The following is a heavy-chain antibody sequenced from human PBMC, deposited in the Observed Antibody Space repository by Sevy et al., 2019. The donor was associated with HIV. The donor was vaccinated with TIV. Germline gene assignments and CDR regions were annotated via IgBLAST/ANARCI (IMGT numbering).Heavy chain of an antibody. V-gene: IGHV1-18*04. CDR1: GYTFTSYG. CDR2: ISAYNGNT. D-gene: IGHD6-13*01. J-gene: IGHJ4*02. CDR3: ARDSVAAAAGTGRGRD. Sequence: ASVKVSCKASGYTFTSYGISWVRQAPGHGLEWMGWISAYNGNTNYAQKLQGRVTMTTDTSTSTAYMELRSLRSDDTAVYYCARDSVAAAAGTGRGRDWGQGTLVTVSS.